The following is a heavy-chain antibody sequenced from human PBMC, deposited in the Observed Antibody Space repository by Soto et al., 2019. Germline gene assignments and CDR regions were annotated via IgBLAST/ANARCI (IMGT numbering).Heavy chain of an antibody. CDR2: IYYSGST. V-gene: IGHV4-39*01. Sequence: PSETLSLTCTVSGVSISSSSYYWGWIRQPPGKGLEWIGSIYYSGSTYYNPSLKSRVTISVDTSKNQFSLKLSSVTAADTAVYYCARQRKDILTGYELFDYWGQGTLVTVSS. CDR1: GVSISSSSYY. J-gene: IGHJ4*02. D-gene: IGHD3-9*01. CDR3: ARQRKDILTGYELFDY.